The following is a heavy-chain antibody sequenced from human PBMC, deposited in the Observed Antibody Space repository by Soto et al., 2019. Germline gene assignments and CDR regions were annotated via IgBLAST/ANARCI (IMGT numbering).Heavy chain of an antibody. Sequence: GGSLRLSCAASGFTFSSYAMSWVRQAPGKGLEWVSAISGSGGSTYYADSVKGRFTISRDNSKNTLYLQMNSLRAEDTAVYYCANPYGSGSFSSGNWGQGTLVTVSS. CDR1: GFTFSSYA. D-gene: IGHD3-10*01. CDR2: ISGSGGST. V-gene: IGHV3-23*01. CDR3: ANPYGSGSFSSGN. J-gene: IGHJ4*02.